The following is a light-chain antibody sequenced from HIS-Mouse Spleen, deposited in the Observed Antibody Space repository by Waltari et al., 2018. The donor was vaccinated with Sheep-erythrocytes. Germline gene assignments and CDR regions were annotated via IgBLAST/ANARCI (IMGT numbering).Light chain of an antibody. CDR2: EDS. J-gene: IGLJ1*01. CDR3: YSTDSSGNHRV. Sequence: SYALTQPPSVSVSPGQTARTTCPGHAFPNKYPYWYQQKSGQAPVLVIYEDSKRPSGIPERFSGSSSGTMATLTISGAQVEDEADYYCYSTDSSGNHRVFGTGTKVTVL. CDR1: AFPNKY. V-gene: IGLV3-10*01.